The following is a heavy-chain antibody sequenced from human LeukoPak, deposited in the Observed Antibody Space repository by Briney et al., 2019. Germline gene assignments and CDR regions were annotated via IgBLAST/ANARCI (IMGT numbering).Heavy chain of an antibody. CDR3: AIPRGYSYGYGEDY. CDR1: GGSISSHY. D-gene: IGHD5-18*01. Sequence: PSETLSLTCPVSGGSISSHYWSWIRQPAGEGLEWIGRIYTSGSTNYNPSLKSRVTISVDKSKNQFSLKLSAVTATYTAVYYCAIPRGYSYGYGEDYWGQGTLVTVSS. J-gene: IGHJ4*02. CDR2: IYTSGST. V-gene: IGHV4-4*07.